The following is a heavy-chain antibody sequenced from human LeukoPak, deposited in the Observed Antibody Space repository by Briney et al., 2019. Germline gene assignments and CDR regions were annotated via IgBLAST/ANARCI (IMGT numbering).Heavy chain of an antibody. Sequence: GGSLRLSCAASGFTFDDYTMHWVRQAPGEGLEWVSLISWDGGSTYYADSVKGRFTISRDNSKNSLYLQMNSLRTEDTALYYCAKGGGYKGAYFDYWGQGTLVTVSS. D-gene: IGHD5-24*01. V-gene: IGHV3-43*01. CDR2: ISWDGGST. J-gene: IGHJ4*02. CDR3: AKGGGYKGAYFDY. CDR1: GFTFDDYT.